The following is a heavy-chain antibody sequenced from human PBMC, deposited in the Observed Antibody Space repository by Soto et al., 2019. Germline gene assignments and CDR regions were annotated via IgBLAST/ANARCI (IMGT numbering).Heavy chain of an antibody. V-gene: IGHV3-48*02. Sequence: GGSLRLSCAASGFTFSSYSMNWVRQAPGKGLEWVSYISSSSSTIYYADSVKGRFTISRDNAKNSLYLQMNSLRDEDTAVYYCAREFCSGGSCHPYYYYGMDVWGQGTTVTVSS. CDR1: GFTFSSYS. CDR2: ISSSSSTI. CDR3: AREFCSGGSCHPYYYYGMDV. D-gene: IGHD2-15*01. J-gene: IGHJ6*02.